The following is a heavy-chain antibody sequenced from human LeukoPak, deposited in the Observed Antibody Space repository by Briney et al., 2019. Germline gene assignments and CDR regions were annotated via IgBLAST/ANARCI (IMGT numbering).Heavy chain of an antibody. CDR3: ARSGRGLATRFDP. D-gene: IGHD1-26*01. CDR1: GGSISSRDHY. V-gene: IGHV4-61*08. J-gene: IGHJ5*02. CDR2: ISYSGST. Sequence: SETLSLTCTVSGGSISSRDHYWSWIRQPPGQGLEWIGYISYSGSTYYNPSLKSRVTISVDTSKNQFSLKLSSVTAADTAVYYCARSGRGLATRFDPWGQGILVTVSS.